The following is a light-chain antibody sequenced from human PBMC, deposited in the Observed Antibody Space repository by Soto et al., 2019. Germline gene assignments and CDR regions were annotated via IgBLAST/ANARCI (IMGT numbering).Light chain of an antibody. V-gene: IGKV3-20*01. CDR2: GAS. CDR3: QQYGSSPPVT. CDR1: QSVSSSY. J-gene: IGKJ1*01. Sequence: EIGLTQSPGTLSLSPGERATLSCRASQSVSSSYLAWYQQKPGQAPRLLIYGASSRATGIPDRFSGSRSGTDFTLTISRLEPEDFAVYYCQQYGSSPPVTFGQGTKVEIK.